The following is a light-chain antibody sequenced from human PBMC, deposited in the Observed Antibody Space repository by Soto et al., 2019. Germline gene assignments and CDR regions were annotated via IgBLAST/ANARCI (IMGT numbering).Light chain of an antibody. CDR1: QSVSTN. CDR2: GAS. CDR3: QHYSSWPT. V-gene: IGKV3-15*01. J-gene: IGKJ3*01. Sequence: EIVMTQSPGTLSVSPGEGATLSCRASQSVSTNLAWYQQKPGQPPRLLIYGASTRATGIPARFSDSGSGTEFTLAISGLQAEDSAFYYCQHYSSWPTVGPGTKVDIK.